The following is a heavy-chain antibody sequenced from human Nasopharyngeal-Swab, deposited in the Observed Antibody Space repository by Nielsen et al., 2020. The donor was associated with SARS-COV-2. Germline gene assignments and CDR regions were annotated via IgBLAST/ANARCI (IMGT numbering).Heavy chain of an antibody. D-gene: IGHD4-17*01. CDR1: GYTFTSYG. CDR3: ARSYGDYEDNWFDP. V-gene: IGHV1-8*02. J-gene: IGHJ5*02. CDR2: MNPNSGNT. Sequence: ASVKVSCKASGYTFTSYGISWVRQAPGQGLEWMGWMNPNSGNTGYAQKFQGRVTMTRNTSISTAYMELSSLRSEDTAVYYCARSYGDYEDNWFDPWGQGTLVTVSS.